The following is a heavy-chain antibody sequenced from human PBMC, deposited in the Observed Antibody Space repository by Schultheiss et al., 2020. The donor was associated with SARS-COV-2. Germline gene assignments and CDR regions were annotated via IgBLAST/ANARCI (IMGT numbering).Heavy chain of an antibody. V-gene: IGHV3-11*04. CDR3: ARGPEVGATTLDY. Sequence: LSLTCTVSGGSISSSSYYWGWIRQPPGKGLEWVSYISSSGSTIYYADSVKGRFTISRDNAKNSLYLQMNSLRAEDTAVYYCARGPEVGATTLDYWGQGTLVTVSS. CDR2: ISSSGSTI. D-gene: IGHD1-26*01. CDR1: GGSISSSSYY. J-gene: IGHJ4*02.